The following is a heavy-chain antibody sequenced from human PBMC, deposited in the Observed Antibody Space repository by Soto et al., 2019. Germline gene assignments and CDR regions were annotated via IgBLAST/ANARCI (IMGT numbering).Heavy chain of an antibody. D-gene: IGHD1-7*01. V-gene: IGHV4-30-2*02. Sequence: SETLSLTCAVSGGSISSGGYSWSWIRQPPGKGLEWIGYIYHSGSTYYNPSLKSRVTTDTSKNEVVLTLTNLDPLDTGTYYCAGWNYESGLDVWGQGTTVTVSS. J-gene: IGHJ6*02. CDR1: GGSISSGGYS. CDR2: IYHSGST. CDR3: AGWNYESGLDV.